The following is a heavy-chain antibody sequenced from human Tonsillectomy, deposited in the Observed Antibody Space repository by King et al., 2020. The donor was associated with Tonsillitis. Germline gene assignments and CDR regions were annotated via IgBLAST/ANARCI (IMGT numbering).Heavy chain of an antibody. CDR3: AGGEVAGDFDY. V-gene: IGHV4-59*01. Sequence: VQLQESGPGLVKPSETLSLTCTVSGGSISSYYWSWIRQPPGKGLEGIGNIYYGGSTNYNPSLKSRVTISVDKSKNQFSLKLSSVTAADTAGYYCAGGEVAGDFDYWGQGTLVTVSS. D-gene: IGHD6-19*01. CDR1: GGSISSYY. J-gene: IGHJ4*02. CDR2: IYYGGST.